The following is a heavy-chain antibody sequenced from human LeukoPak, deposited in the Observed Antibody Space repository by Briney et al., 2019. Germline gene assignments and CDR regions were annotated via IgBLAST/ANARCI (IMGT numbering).Heavy chain of an antibody. Sequence: ASVKVSCKASGYTFTSYDINWVRQATGQGLEWMGWMNPNSGNTGYAQKFQGGVTMTRNTSISTAYMELSSLRSEDTAVYYCARGPRYKVGATFWFDPWGQGTLVTVSS. J-gene: IGHJ5*02. CDR2: MNPNSGNT. CDR3: ARGPRYKVGATFWFDP. CDR1: GYTFTSYD. V-gene: IGHV1-8*01. D-gene: IGHD1-26*01.